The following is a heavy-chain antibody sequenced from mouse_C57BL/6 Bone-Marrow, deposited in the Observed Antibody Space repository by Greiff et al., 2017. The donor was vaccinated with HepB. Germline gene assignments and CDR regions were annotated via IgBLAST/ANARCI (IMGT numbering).Heavy chain of an antibody. CDR3: ARLPYGFYFDY. CDR2: ISNGGGST. J-gene: IGHJ2*01. Sequence: EVKLMESGGGLVQPGGSLKLSCAASGFTFRDYYMYWVRQTPEKRLEWVAYISNGGGSTYYPDTVKGRFTISRDNAKNTLYLQISRLKSEDTAMYYCARLPYGFYFDYWGQGTTLTVSS. D-gene: IGHD2-2*01. CDR1: GFTFRDYY. V-gene: IGHV5-12*01.